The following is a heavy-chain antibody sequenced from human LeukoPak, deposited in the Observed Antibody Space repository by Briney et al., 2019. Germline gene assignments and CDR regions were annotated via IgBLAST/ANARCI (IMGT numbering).Heavy chain of an antibody. CDR3: AISTVVIPTPFDY. D-gene: IGHD4-23*01. J-gene: IGHJ4*02. CDR2: IIPIFGTA. V-gene: IGHV1-69*01. CDR1: GGTFSSYA. Sequence: GASVKVSCKASGGTFSSYAISWVRQAPGRGLEWMGGIIPIFGTANYAQKFQGRVTITADESTSTAYMELSSLRSEDTAVYYCAISTVVIPTPFDYWGQGTLVTVSS.